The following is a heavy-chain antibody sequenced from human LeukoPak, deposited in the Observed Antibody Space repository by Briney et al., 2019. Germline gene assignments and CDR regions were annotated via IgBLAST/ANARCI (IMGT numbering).Heavy chain of an antibody. CDR3: ARGGTTGTTTFFDY. Sequence: GGSLRLSCAAAGFTFSSYAMHWVRKAPGKGLEGVAVISYDGSNKYYADSVKGRFTISRDNSKNTLYLQMNSLRDEDTAVYYCARGGTTGTTTFFDYWGQGTQVTVSS. D-gene: IGHD1-1*01. CDR1: GFTFSSYA. CDR2: ISYDGSNK. J-gene: IGHJ4*02. V-gene: IGHV3-30-3*01.